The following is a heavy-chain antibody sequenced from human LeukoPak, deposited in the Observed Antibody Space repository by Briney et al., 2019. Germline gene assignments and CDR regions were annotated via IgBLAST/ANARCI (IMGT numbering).Heavy chain of an antibody. CDR1: GGSISSYY. CDR3: AKVRRWYDTRAGALYWYFDL. D-gene: IGHD6-13*01. V-gene: IGHV4-59*12. CDR2: IYYSGST. J-gene: IGHJ2*01. Sequence: PSETLSLTCTVSGGSISSYYWSWIRQPPGKGLEWIGYIYYSGSTNYNPSLKSRVTISVDTSKNQFSLTLTSVTAADTAVYYCAKVRRWYDTRAGALYWYFDLWGRGTLVTVSS.